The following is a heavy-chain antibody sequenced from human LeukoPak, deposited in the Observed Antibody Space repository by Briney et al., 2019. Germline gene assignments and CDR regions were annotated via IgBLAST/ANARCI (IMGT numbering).Heavy chain of an antibody. CDR2: IRCDSSYI. CDR3: AKDNKRGDSYRYRGAPIDD. Sequence: PGGSLRLSCAASGFTFSSYSMNWVRQAPGKGLEWVSFIRCDSSYIYYADSVKGRFTISRDNSKNSLYLQMNSLRAEDTAVYYCAKDNKRGDSYRYRGAPIDDWGQGTMVTVSS. CDR1: GFTFSSYS. D-gene: IGHD5-18*01. J-gene: IGHJ4*01. V-gene: IGHV3-21*01.